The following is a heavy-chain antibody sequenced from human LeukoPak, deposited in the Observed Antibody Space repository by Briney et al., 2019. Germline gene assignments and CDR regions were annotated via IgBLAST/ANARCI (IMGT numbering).Heavy chain of an antibody. CDR1: GYTFTGYY. J-gene: IGHJ6*03. V-gene: IGHV1-2*02. D-gene: IGHD7-27*01. CDR3: AREAGDRWVYPYYYYYYMDV. CDR2: INPNSGGT. Sequence: ASVKVSCKASGYTFTGYYMHWVRQAPGQGLEWMGWINPNSGGTNYAQKFQGRVTMTRDTSISTAYMELSRLRSDDTAVYYCAREAGDRWVYPYYYYYYMDVWGKGTTVTISS.